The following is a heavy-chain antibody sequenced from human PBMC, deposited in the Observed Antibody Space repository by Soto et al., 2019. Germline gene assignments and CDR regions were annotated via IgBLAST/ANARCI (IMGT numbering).Heavy chain of an antibody. J-gene: IGHJ5*02. Sequence: ASVKVSCKASGYTFSTYAINWVRQAPGQGLEWMGWISVYHGYTNYAQKFQGRATMTTDTSTRTAYMELRSLRSDDTAVYYCARGGADRLDTWGQGSLVTVSS. CDR2: ISVYHGYT. CDR3: ARGGADRLDT. V-gene: IGHV1-18*04. CDR1: GYTFSTYA.